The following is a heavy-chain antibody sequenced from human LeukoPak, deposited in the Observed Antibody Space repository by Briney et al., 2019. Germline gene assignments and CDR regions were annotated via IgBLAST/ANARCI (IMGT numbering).Heavy chain of an antibody. CDR3: ASTYVVVTAVHDAFHI. V-gene: IGHV3-7*01. CDR1: GFTFSKYW. Sequence: GGSLRLSCAASGFTFSKYWMSWVRQAPGKGLEWAANIKQDGSEKYYVDSVKGRFTISRDNAKNSLYLQMNSLRAEDTAVYYCASTYVVVTAVHDAFHIWGQGTMVTVSS. CDR2: IKQDGSEK. J-gene: IGHJ3*02. D-gene: IGHD2-21*02.